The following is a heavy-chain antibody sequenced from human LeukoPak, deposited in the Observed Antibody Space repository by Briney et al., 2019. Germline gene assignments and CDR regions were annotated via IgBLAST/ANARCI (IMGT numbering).Heavy chain of an antibody. J-gene: IGHJ4*02. V-gene: IGHV4-34*01. Sequence: SETLSLTCAVYGGSFSGYYWSWIRQPPGKGLEWIGEINHSGSTNYNPSLKSRVTISVDTSKNQFSLKLSSVTAADTAVYYCARGRDGDYGYYFDYWGQGTLVTVSS. CDR2: INHSGST. CDR1: GGSFSGYY. CDR3: ARGRDGDYGYYFDY. D-gene: IGHD4-17*01.